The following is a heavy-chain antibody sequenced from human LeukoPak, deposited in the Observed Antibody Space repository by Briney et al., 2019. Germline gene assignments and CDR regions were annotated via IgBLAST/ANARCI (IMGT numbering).Heavy chain of an antibody. D-gene: IGHD5-18*01. CDR2: ISYDGSNK. CDR3: ARDYSYSEYFDY. V-gene: IGHV3-30-3*01. Sequence: GGSLRLSCAASGFTFSSYAMHCVRQAPGQGLEGLAVISYDGSNKYYADSVKGRFTISRDNSKNTLYLQMNSLRAEDTAVYYCARDYSYSEYFDYWGQGTLVTVSS. CDR1: GFTFSSYA. J-gene: IGHJ4*02.